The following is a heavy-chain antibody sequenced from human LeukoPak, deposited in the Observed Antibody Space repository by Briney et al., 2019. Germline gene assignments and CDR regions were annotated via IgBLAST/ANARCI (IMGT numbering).Heavy chain of an antibody. CDR2: ISSSSSYI. V-gene: IGHV3-21*01. CDR1: GFTFSSYS. CDR3: ARDAQGRGSSTSCYDY. D-gene: IGHD2-2*01. Sequence: PGGSLRLSCAASGFTFSSYSMNWVRQAPGKGLEWVSSISSSSSYIYYADSVKGRFTISRDNAKNSLYLQMNSLRAEDTAVYYCARDAQGRGSSTSCYDYWGQGTLVTVSS. J-gene: IGHJ4*02.